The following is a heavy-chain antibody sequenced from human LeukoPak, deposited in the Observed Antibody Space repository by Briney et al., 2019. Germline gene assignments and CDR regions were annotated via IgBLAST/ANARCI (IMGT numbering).Heavy chain of an antibody. Sequence: SKTLSLTCTISGGSISDYYWSWIRQPPGKGLEWIGYVYYSGSTKYNPSLNSRVTISSDTSKKQLSLKVTSVTAADTAVYYCARRRAVPGHYYFDYWGQGILVTVSS. D-gene: IGHD3-10*01. CDR3: ARRRAVPGHYYFDY. V-gene: IGHV4-59*08. CDR1: GGSISDYY. CDR2: VYYSGST. J-gene: IGHJ4*02.